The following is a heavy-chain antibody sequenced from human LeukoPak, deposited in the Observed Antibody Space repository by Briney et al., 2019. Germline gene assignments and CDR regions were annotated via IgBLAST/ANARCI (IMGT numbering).Heavy chain of an antibody. CDR3: ARANQFRFDP. CDR1: GGSISSYY. D-gene: IGHD1-14*01. CDR2: IYYSGST. J-gene: IGHJ5*02. Sequence: SETLSLTCTVSGGSISSYYWSWIRQPPGKGLEWIGYIYYSGSTNYNPSLKSRVTISVDTSKNQFSLKLSSVTAADTAVYYCARANQFRFDPRGQGTLVTVSS. V-gene: IGHV4-59*01.